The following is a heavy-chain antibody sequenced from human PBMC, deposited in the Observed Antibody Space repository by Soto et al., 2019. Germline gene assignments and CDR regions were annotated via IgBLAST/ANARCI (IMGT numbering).Heavy chain of an antibody. V-gene: IGHV4-39*01. CDR3: GRLEGLATISYYFDY. D-gene: IGHD3-9*01. CDR2: VYYSGSP. J-gene: IGHJ4*02. Sequence: QLQLQESGPGLVKPSETLSLTCTVSGGSVSSSSYYWGWVRQPPGQGLERIGSVYYSGSPYYNPSRESRVTISVDKSKNQFSLKLMSLSAADTAVYYCGRLEGLATISYYFDYWGQGALVTVSS. CDR1: GGSVSSSSYY.